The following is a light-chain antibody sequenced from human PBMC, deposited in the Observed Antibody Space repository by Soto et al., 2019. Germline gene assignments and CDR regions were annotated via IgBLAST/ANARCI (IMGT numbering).Light chain of an antibody. J-gene: IGKJ3*01. Sequence: DIQMTQSPSSLSASVGDRVTITCRASQSISSYLNWYQQKPGKAPKLLIYAASSLQSGFPSRFSGSGSGTDFTLTTSSLQPEDFATYYCQQSYSTPRFTFGPGTKVDIK. CDR3: QQSYSTPRFT. CDR2: AAS. V-gene: IGKV1-39*01. CDR1: QSISSY.